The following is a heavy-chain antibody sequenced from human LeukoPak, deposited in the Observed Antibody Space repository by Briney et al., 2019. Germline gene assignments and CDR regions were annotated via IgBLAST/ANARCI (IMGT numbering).Heavy chain of an antibody. J-gene: IGHJ5*02. CDR3: ARLLWFGETRFDP. D-gene: IGHD3-10*01. CDR2: INPNSGGT. V-gene: IGHV1-2*02. Sequence: ASVKVSCKASGYTFTGYYMHWVRQAPGQGLEWMGWINPNSGGTNYAQKFQGRVTMTRDTSISTAYMELSRLRSDDTAVYYCARLLWFGETRFDPWGQGTLVTVSS. CDR1: GYTFTGYY.